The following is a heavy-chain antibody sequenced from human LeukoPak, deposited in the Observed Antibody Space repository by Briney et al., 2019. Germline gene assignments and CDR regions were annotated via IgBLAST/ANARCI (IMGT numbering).Heavy chain of an antibody. D-gene: IGHD3-10*01. Sequence: GGSLRLSCAGSGFPFSIYGMNWVRQAPGKGLEWISYISSSSNTIYYADSVKGRFTISRDNAKNSLYLQMNSLRAEDTAVYYCARDRVGDYYGSGSPNWFDPWGQGTLVTVSS. CDR1: GFPFSIYG. CDR2: ISSSSNTI. CDR3: ARDRVGDYYGSGSPNWFDP. J-gene: IGHJ5*02. V-gene: IGHV3-48*01.